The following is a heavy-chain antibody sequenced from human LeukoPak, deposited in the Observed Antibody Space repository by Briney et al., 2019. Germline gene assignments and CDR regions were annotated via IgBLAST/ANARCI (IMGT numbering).Heavy chain of an antibody. CDR1: GFTFSNVW. CDR3: TGGSSGWSYF. V-gene: IGHV3-15*01. J-gene: IGHJ4*02. D-gene: IGHD6-19*01. CDR2: VKSKIDGGAT. Sequence: GGSLRLSCAASGFTFSNVWTTWVRQAPGRGLEWVGRVKSKIDGGATDYAAPVKGRFTISGDDSKNTLYLQMNSLEIEDTAVYYCTGGSSGWSYFWGQGTLVTVSS.